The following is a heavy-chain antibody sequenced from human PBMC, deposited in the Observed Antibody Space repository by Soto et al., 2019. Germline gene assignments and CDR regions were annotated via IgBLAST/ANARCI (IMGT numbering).Heavy chain of an antibody. D-gene: IGHD6-19*01. Sequence: QVQLQQWGAGLLKASETLSLTCAVVGDSLRGQSWNWIRQSPGKGLEWIGELDQSGGTNYNPSLKIRAIISDDTSKNQFSLTLTSVTAADTAVYYCAREDSYGWSGESLDVWGQGTTVTVSS. V-gene: IGHV4-34*01. CDR1: GDSLRGQS. CDR3: AREDSYGWSGESLDV. CDR2: LDQSGGT. J-gene: IGHJ6*02.